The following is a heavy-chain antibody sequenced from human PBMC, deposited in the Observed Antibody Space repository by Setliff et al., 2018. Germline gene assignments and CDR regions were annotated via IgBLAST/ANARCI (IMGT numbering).Heavy chain of an antibody. Sequence: GESLKISCAASGFTFSSYNMDWVRQAPGKGLEWVSYINSRSSTIFYADSVKGRFTISRDNAKNSLYLQMNGLRAEDTAVYYCVRGSGNSGMIDYWGQGTPVTVSS. V-gene: IGHV3-48*01. J-gene: IGHJ4*02. D-gene: IGHD2-15*01. CDR1: GFTFSSYN. CDR3: VRGSGNSGMIDY. CDR2: INSRSSTI.